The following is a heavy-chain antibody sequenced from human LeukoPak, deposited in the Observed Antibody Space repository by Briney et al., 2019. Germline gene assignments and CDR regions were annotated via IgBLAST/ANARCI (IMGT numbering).Heavy chain of an antibody. CDR1: GGTFSSYA. Sequence: GASVKVSCKASGGTFSSYAISWVRQAPGQGLEWMGGIIPIFGTANYAQKFQGRVTITADESTSTAYMELSSLSSEDTAVYYCAGRATEVIFEAYYYGMDVWGQGTTVTVSS. CDR2: IIPIFGTA. V-gene: IGHV1-69*13. J-gene: IGHJ6*02. CDR3: AGRATEVIFEAYYYGMDV. D-gene: IGHD2-21*01.